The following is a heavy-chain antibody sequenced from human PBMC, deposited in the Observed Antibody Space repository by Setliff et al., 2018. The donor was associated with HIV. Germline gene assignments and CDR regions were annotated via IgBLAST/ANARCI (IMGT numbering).Heavy chain of an antibody. CDR1: GFSLSTSGVG. J-gene: IGHJ3*02. Sequence: VSGPTLVNPTQTLTLTCTFSGFSLSTSGVGVGWIRQPPGKALEWLALIYWDDDKRYSPSLKSRLTITEDTSKNQVVLTMTNMDPVDTATYYCAHSSYYYDSSGYKDAFDIWGQGTMVTVSS. V-gene: IGHV2-5*02. CDR3: AHSSYYYDSSGYKDAFDI. D-gene: IGHD3-22*01. CDR2: IYWDDDK.